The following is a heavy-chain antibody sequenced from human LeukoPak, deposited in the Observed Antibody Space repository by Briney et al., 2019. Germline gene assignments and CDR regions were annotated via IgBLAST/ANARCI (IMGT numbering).Heavy chain of an antibody. D-gene: IGHD6-13*01. J-gene: IGHJ4*02. V-gene: IGHV4-59*01. CDR2: IYYSGST. Sequence: SETLSLTCTVSGGPISSYYWSWIRQPPGKGLEWIGYIYYSGSTNYNPSLKSRVTISVDTSKNQFSLKLSSVTAADTAVYYCARVAYSSSWYLDYWGQGTLVAVSS. CDR3: ARVAYSSSWYLDY. CDR1: GGPISSYY.